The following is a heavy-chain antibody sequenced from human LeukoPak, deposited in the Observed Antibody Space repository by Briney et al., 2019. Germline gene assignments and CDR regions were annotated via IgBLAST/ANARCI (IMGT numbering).Heavy chain of an antibody. J-gene: IGHJ5*02. CDR1: GGSISSGGYY. V-gene: IGHV4-30-2*01. D-gene: IGHD2-2*01. Sequence: SETLSLTCTVSGGSISSGGYYWSWIRQPPGKGLEWIGYIYHSGSTYYNPSLKSRVTMSLDTSKNQFSLKLSSVTAADTAVYYCVRHGREIPGIRDWFDPWGQGTLVTVSS. CDR2: IYHSGST. CDR3: VRHGREIPGIRDWFDP.